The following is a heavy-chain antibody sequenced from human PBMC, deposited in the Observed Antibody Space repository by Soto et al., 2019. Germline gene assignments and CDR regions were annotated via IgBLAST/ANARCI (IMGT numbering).Heavy chain of an antibody. D-gene: IGHD3-3*01. V-gene: IGHV3-21*01. CDR1: GFPFSSYT. CDR3: AREGTAFGVVIAGLDV. CDR2: ISSRSSYI. Sequence: GGSLRLSCEASGFPFSSYTMNWVRQAPGKGLEWVSSISSRSSYIYYADSMKGRFTISRDNAKNSLHLQMNSLRAEDTAVYYCAREGTAFGVVIAGLDVWGQGTTVTVSS. J-gene: IGHJ6*02.